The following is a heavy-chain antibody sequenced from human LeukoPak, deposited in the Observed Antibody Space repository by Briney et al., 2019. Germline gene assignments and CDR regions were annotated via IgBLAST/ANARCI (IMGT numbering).Heavy chain of an antibody. V-gene: IGHV4-30-4*01. CDR2: VYYSGST. Sequence: MSLTCNVTGGSLGSGGYYWRWIRQPPGKGLEWIGYVYYSGSTYYNPSLKSRVTLSVDTSQNPFSLKLSSVTAADTAVYYCARDTRCSGGSCYSGYYYGMDVWGQGTTVTVSS. D-gene: IGHD2-15*01. CDR3: ARDTRCSGGSCYSGYYYGMDV. J-gene: IGHJ6*02. CDR1: GGSLGSGGYY.